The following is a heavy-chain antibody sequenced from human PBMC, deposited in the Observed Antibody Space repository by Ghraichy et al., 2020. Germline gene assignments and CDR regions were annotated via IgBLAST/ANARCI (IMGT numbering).Heavy chain of an antibody. Sequence: ASVKVSCKASGYIFTSYYIHWVRQAPGQGLEWMGIIHPSGVTTTYAQRFQGRVTMTSDTSTSTVYMELSSLRSDDTAVYYCARLGSHQQQLAHNPVFPEHWGQGTRVTVSS. J-gene: IGHJ1*01. CDR2: IHPSGVTT. CDR1: GYIFTSYY. CDR3: ARLGSHQQQLAHNPVFPEH. V-gene: IGHV1-46*01. D-gene: IGHD1-1*01.